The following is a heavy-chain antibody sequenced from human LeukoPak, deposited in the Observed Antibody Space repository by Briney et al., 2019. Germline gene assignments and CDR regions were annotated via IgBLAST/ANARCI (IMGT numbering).Heavy chain of an antibody. V-gene: IGHV3-74*01. D-gene: IGHD3-22*01. Sequence: GGSLRLSCAASGFTFSSYWMHWVRQAPGKGLVWVPRINSDGSRTTYADSVKGRFTISRDNAKNTLHLQMNSLRAEDTAVYYCASDSSVLIKGAYWGQGTLVTVSS. CDR2: INSDGSRT. CDR3: ASDSSVLIKGAY. CDR1: GFTFSSYW. J-gene: IGHJ4*02.